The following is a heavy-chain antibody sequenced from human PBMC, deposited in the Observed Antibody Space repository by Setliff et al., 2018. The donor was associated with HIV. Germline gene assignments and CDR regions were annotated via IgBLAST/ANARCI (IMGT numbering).Heavy chain of an antibody. D-gene: IGHD3-22*01. CDR3: ARGWGLSYYYDSSGYTPFDY. CDR2: INPNSGGT. CDR1: GYTFTGYY. J-gene: IGHJ4*02. Sequence: ASVKVSCKASGYTFTGYYMHWVRQAPGQGLEWMGWINPNSGGTNYAQKFQGRVTMTRDTSISTAYMELSRLRPDDTAVYYCARGWGLSYYYDSSGYTPFDYWGQGTLVTVSS. V-gene: IGHV1-2*02.